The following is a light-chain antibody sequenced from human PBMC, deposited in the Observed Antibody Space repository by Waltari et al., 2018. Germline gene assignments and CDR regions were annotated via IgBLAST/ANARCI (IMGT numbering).Light chain of an antibody. CDR3: SSSTTTPLI. J-gene: IGLJ2*01. Sequence: QSALTQPASVSGSPGQSITIPGTGTTSDVGAYDYVSWYQQHPGKAPKLMIYDVNSRPSGVSARFSGSKSGKTVSLTISGLPTEDEADYYCSSSTTTPLIFGGGTKLTVL. CDR1: TSDVGAYDY. V-gene: IGLV2-14*03. CDR2: DVN.